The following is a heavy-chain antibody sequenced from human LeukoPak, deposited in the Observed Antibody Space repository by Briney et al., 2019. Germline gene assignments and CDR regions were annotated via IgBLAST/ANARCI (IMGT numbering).Heavy chain of an antibody. CDR3: ARFTLVSYYYYGMDV. V-gene: IGHV1-18*01. J-gene: IGHJ6*02. CDR2: ISAYNGNT. D-gene: IGHD3-16*02. Sequence: ASVKVSCKASGYTFTSYGISWVRQAPGQGLEWMGWISAYNGNTNYAQKLQGRVTMTTDTSMSTAYMELRSLRSDDTAVYYCARFTLVSYYYYGMDVWGQGTTVTVSS. CDR1: GYTFTSYG.